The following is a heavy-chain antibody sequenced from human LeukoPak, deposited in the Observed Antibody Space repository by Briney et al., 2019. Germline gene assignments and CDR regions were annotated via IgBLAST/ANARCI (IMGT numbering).Heavy chain of an antibody. CDR1: GFTVSSNY. V-gene: IGHV3-53*01. CDR3: AREFSHYYYMDV. Sequence: GGSLRLSCAASGFTVSSNYMSWVRQASGKGLEWVSVIYSGGSTYYADSVKGRFTISRDNSKNTLYLQMNSLRAEDTAVYYCAREFSHYYYMDVWGKGTTVTVSS. D-gene: IGHD2-21*02. CDR2: IYSGGST. J-gene: IGHJ6*03.